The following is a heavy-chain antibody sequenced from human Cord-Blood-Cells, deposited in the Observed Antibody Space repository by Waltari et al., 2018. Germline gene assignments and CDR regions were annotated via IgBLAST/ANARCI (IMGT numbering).Heavy chain of an antibody. CDR3: ARENRKLGIVTN. J-gene: IGHJ4*02. D-gene: IGHD7-27*01. V-gene: IGHV1-69*01. Sequence: QVPLLGAGAEVKGPGSAVEVSGTASRSGFHPDVVIWVRLAPGQGLEWMGGIIPIFGTANYAQKFQGRGTITADESASTAYMELSSLRSEDTAVYYCARENRKLGIVTNWGQGTLVTVSS. CDR1: RSGFHPDV. CDR2: IIPIFGTA.